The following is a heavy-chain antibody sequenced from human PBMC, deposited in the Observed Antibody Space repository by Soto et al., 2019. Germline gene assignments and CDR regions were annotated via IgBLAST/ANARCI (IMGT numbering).Heavy chain of an antibody. D-gene: IGHD1-26*01. CDR1: GVSLSPSGMC. CDR2: IDWDDDK. CDR3: AGWYSGSSFGFDY. V-gene: IGHV2-70*01. J-gene: IGHJ4*02. Sequence: SGPTLVNPTQTLTLTCTFSGVSLSPSGMCVSWIRQPPGKALEWLALIDWDDDKYYSTSLKTRLTISKHTSKIQVVLTTTNMDHVDTATNYCAGWYSGSSFGFDYWGQGTLVTVSS.